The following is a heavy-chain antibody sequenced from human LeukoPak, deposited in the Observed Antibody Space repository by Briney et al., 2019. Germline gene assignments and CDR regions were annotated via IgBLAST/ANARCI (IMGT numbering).Heavy chain of an antibody. D-gene: IGHD5-18*01. J-gene: IGHJ4*02. V-gene: IGHV4-59*01. CDR3: AKEDSYGLRSHFDY. Sequence: SETLSLTCSVSGGSISSYYWNWIRQPPGKGLEWIGHINYSGSTNYNPSLKSRVTISVDTSKNQLSLKLTSVTAADTAVYYCAKEDSYGLRSHFDYWGQGTLVTVSS. CDR2: INYSGST. CDR1: GGSISSYY.